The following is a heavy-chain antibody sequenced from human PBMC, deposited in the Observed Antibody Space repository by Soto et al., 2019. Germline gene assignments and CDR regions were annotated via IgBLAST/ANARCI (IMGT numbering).Heavy chain of an antibody. D-gene: IGHD2-15*01. CDR3: VKGSEVARQELDY. CDR1: GFSFSNCG. Sequence: QVQLVESGGGVVQPGRSLRLSCAASGFSFSNCGMPWVRQAQGKGLEWVAAISSDGSDKYYSESVKGRFTISRDNSKNTLFLQMNSLRVEDTAVYYCVKGSEVARQELDYWGQGTLVTVSS. J-gene: IGHJ4*02. CDR2: ISSDGSDK. V-gene: IGHV3-30*18.